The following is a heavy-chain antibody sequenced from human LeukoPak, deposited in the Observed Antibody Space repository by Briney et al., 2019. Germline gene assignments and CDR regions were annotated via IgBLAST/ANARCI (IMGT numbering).Heavy chain of an antibody. D-gene: IGHD4-17*01. J-gene: IGHJ5*02. Sequence: SETLSLTSTVSGGSISSSSYYWGWIRQPPGKGLEWIGSIYYSGSTYYNPSLKSRVTISVDTSKNQFSLKLSSVTAADTAVYYCARTMGPPYYGDNWFDPWGQGTLVTVSS. CDR2: IYYSGST. CDR3: ARTMGPPYYGDNWFDP. V-gene: IGHV4-39*07. CDR1: GGSISSSSYY.